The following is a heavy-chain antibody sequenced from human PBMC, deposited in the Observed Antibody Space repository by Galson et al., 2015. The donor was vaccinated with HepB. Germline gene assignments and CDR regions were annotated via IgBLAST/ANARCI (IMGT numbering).Heavy chain of an antibody. J-gene: IGHJ6*02. Sequence: ETLSLTCTVSGGSISSYYWSWIRQPPGKGLEWIGYIYYSGSTNYNPSLKGRVTISVDTSKNHFSLKLSSVTAADTAVYYCARRYYYYYGMDVWGQGTTVTVSS. CDR3: ARRYYYYYGMDV. V-gene: IGHV4-59*08. CDR2: IYYSGST. CDR1: GGSISSYY.